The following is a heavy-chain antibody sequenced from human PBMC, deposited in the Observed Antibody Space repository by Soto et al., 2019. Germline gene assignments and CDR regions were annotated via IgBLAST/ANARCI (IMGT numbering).Heavy chain of an antibody. CDR2: MNPNSGNT. CDR3: ARGVPAAILYYYYYYMDV. V-gene: IGHV1-8*01. Sequence: ASVKVSCKASGNTFTSNDINWVRQATGQGLEGMGWMNPNSGNTGYAQKFQGRVTMTRNTSISTAYMELSSLRSEDTAVYYCARGVPAAILYYYYYYMDVWGKGTTVTVSS. J-gene: IGHJ6*03. CDR1: GNTFTSND. D-gene: IGHD2-2*01.